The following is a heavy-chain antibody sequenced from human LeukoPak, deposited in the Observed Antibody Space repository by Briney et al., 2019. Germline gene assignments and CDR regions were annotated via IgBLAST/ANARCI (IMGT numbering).Heavy chain of an antibody. CDR3: ARVALRPIDYSNPEFDP. Sequence: GGSLRLSCAASGFIFSHYWMSWVRQAPGQGLEWVSYITSDSVTMFYADSVKGRFTASRDNAENSMYLQMNSLRAEDTVVYYCARVALRPIDYSNPEFDPWGQGTLVTVSS. V-gene: IGHV3-48*01. CDR1: GFIFSHYW. D-gene: IGHD4-11*01. J-gene: IGHJ5*02. CDR2: ITSDSVTM.